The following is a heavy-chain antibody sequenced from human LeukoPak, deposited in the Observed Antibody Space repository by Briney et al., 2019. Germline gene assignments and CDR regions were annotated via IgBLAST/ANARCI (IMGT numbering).Heavy chain of an antibody. CDR1: NGAMSTYY. D-gene: IGHD3-16*02. CDR3: AKTPDLQLSFPQFDS. Sequence: SETLSLTCTVSNGAMSTYYWNWIRQSPEKGLEWICYIHYSGRTNYNPSLKSRLSMSIDTSKNQFSLNLSSVTAADTAVYFCAKTPDLQLSFPQFDSWGQGTLVTVSS. J-gene: IGHJ4*02. CDR2: IHYSGRT. V-gene: IGHV4-59*01.